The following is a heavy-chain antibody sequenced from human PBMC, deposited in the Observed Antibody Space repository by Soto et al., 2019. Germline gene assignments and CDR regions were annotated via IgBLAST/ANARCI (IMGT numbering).Heavy chain of an antibody. V-gene: IGHV1-3*01. D-gene: IGHD5-12*01. CDR2: INAGNGNT. J-gene: IGHJ4*02. Sequence: ASVKVSCKASGYTFTSYSMHWVRQAPGQRLEWMGWINAGNGNTKYSQKFQGRVTITRDTSASTAYMELSSLRSEDTAVYYCARDGRWLQLNYFDYWGQGTLVTVSS. CDR3: ARDGRWLQLNYFDY. CDR1: GYTFTSYS.